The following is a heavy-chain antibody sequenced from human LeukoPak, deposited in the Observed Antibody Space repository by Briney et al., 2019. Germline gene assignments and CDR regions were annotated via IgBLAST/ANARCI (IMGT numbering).Heavy chain of an antibody. CDR3: AKVPYARVPNRPYYFDY. CDR1: GFTFSSYA. J-gene: IGHJ4*02. Sequence: GGSLRLSCAASGFTFSSYAMSWVRQAPGKGLEWVSAISGSGGSTYYADSVKGRFTTSRDNSKNTLYLQMNSLRAEDTAVYYCAKVPYARVPNRPYYFDYWGQGTLVTVSS. CDR2: ISGSGGST. V-gene: IGHV3-23*01. D-gene: IGHD6-6*01.